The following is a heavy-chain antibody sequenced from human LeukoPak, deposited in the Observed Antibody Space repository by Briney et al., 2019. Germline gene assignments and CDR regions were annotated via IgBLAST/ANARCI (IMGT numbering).Heavy chain of an antibody. CDR2: IWYDGSNK. D-gene: IGHD1-26*01. CDR3: ARDLSVVGATDY. J-gene: IGHJ4*02. Sequence: GRSLRLSCAASGFTFSSYGMHWVRQAPGKGLEWVAVIWYDGSNKYYADSVKGRFTISRDNSKNTLYLQMNSLRAEDTAVYYCARDLSVVGATDYWGQGTLVTVSS. CDR1: GFTFSSYG. V-gene: IGHV3-33*08.